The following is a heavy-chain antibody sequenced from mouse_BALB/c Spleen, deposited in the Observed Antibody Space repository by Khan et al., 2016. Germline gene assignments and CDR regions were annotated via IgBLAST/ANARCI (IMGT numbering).Heavy chain of an antibody. D-gene: IGHD1-1*01. CDR2: IFPGAGTT. J-gene: IGHJ4*01. CDR1: GYTFTSYW. CDR3: ARYYYSLYYAMDY. V-gene: IGHV1S132*01. Sequence: QVQLKESGAELVKPGASVKLSCKTSGYTFTSYWIQWVKQRPGQGLGWIGEIFPGAGTTYYNEKFKGKATLTIDTSSSTAYMQLSSLTSEDSAVYFCARYYYSLYYAMDYWGQGPSVTVSS.